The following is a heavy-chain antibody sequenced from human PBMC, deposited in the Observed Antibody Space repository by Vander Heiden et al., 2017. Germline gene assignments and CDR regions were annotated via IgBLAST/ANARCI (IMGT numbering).Heavy chain of an antibody. Sequence: VQLVAPGGCVAQSGRSLRLSYAASRFPFTTYGMHCVRQAPGKGLEWLAIIWYDGNTKDYADSVKSRFTISRDNSKNTLYLEMSSLRVEDTAIYYCARAGSDIAVAGPFDFWGQGTLVTVSS. CDR3: ARAGSDIAVAGPFDF. CDR1: RFPFTTYG. CDR2: IWYDGNTK. V-gene: IGHV3-33*01. J-gene: IGHJ4*02. D-gene: IGHD6-19*01.